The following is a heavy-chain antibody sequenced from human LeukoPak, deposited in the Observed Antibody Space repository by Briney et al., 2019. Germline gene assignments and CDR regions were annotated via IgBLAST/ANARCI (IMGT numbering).Heavy chain of an antibody. CDR2: IYYSGST. J-gene: IGHJ5*02. Sequence: PSETLSLTCTVSGGSISSTTYYWGWIRQPPGKGLEWIGSIYYSGSTYYNPSLKSRVTISVDTSKNQFSLKLSSVTAADTAVYYCARRNYYGSGSYVTWGQGTLVTVSS. CDR3: ARRNYYGSGSYVT. CDR1: GGSISSTTYY. V-gene: IGHV4-39*07. D-gene: IGHD3-10*01.